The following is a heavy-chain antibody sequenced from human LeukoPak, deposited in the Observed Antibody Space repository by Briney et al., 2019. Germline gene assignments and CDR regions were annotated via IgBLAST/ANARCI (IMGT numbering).Heavy chain of an antibody. CDR2: INHSGST. CDR1: GGSFSGYY. Sequence: SETLSLTCAVYGGSFSGYYWSWIRQPPGKGLEWIGEINHSGSTNYNPSLKSRVTISVDTSKNQFSLKLSSVTAADTALYYCARGLRYFDWGQGTLVTVSS. CDR3: ARGLRYFD. D-gene: IGHD3-9*01. V-gene: IGHV4-34*01. J-gene: IGHJ4*02.